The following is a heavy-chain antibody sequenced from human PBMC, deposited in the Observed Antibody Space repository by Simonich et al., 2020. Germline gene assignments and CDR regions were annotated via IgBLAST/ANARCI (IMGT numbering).Heavy chain of an antibody. D-gene: IGHD7-27*01. CDR1: GYTFTGYD. CDR3: ARGALTGDYYYMDV. Sequence: QVQLVQSGAEVKKPGASVKVSCKASGYTFTGYDMHWVRQAPEQGLEWMGWIDPYSGGTNYAQKFQGRVTMTMDTSISTAYMELSRLRSDDTAVYYCARGALTGDYYYMDVWGKGTTVTVSS. J-gene: IGHJ6*03. CDR2: IDPYSGGT. V-gene: IGHV1-2*02.